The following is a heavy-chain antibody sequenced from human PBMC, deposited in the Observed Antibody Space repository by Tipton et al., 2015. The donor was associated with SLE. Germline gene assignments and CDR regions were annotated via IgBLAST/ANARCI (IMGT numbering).Heavy chain of an antibody. V-gene: IGHV3-7*01. CDR1: GFTFSSYA. Sequence: GSLRLSCVASGFTFSSYAMSWVRQAPGKGLEWVANIDEDGSEKHYVDSVKDRLTISRDNAKNSLFLQMNSLRAEDTAVYYCARGKNYFDYWGQGALVTVSS. CDR3: ARGKNYFDY. J-gene: IGHJ4*02. CDR2: IDEDGSEK.